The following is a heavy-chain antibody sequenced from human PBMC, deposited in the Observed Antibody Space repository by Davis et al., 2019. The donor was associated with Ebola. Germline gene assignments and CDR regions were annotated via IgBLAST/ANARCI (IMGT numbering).Heavy chain of an antibody. D-gene: IGHD1-26*01. CDR1: GYTFTSYG. V-gene: IGHV1-3*01. CDR2: INAGNGNT. CDR3: ARGSGSYLIWFDP. J-gene: IGHJ5*02. Sequence: AASVKVSCKASGYTFTSYGISWVRQAPGQRLEWMGWINAGNGNTKYSQKFQGRVTITRDTSASTAYMELSSLRSEDTAVYYCARGSGSYLIWFDPWGQGTLVTVSS.